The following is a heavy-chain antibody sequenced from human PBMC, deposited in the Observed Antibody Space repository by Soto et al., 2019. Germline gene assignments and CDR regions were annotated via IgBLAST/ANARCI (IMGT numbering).Heavy chain of an antibody. Sequence: QVQLVQSGAEVKKPGSAVKVSCKASGGTFSSYAISWVRQAPGQGLEWMGGIIPIFGTANYAQKFQGRVTITADESTSTAYMELSSLRSEDTAVDYCARKGSMVGHFDYWGQGTLVTVSS. CDR3: ARKGSMVGHFDY. D-gene: IGHD3-10*01. CDR1: GGTFSSYA. CDR2: IIPIFGTA. J-gene: IGHJ4*02. V-gene: IGHV1-69*01.